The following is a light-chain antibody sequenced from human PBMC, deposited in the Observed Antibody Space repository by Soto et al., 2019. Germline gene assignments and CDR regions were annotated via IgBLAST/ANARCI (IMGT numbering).Light chain of an antibody. V-gene: IGLV3-1*01. Sequence: SYELTQPPSVSVSPGQTASITCSGDKLGDKYACWYQQKPGQSPVLVIYQDSKRPSGIPERFSGSNSGNTATLTISGTQAMDEADYYCQAWDSSTERVFGGGTMLTVL. CDR2: QDS. CDR1: KLGDKY. J-gene: IGLJ2*01. CDR3: QAWDSSTERV.